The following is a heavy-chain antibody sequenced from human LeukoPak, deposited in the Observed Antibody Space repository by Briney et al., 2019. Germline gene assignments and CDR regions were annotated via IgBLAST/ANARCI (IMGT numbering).Heavy chain of an antibody. CDR1: GFTFSSYA. CDR2: ISGSGGST. Sequence: GGSLRLSCAASGFTFSSYAMSWVRQAPGKGLEWVSAISGSGGSTYYADSVKGRFTISRDNSKNTLYLQMNSLRAEDTAVYYCAKSQGMRRGIVVVPAAAFDYWGQGTLVTVSS. J-gene: IGHJ4*02. CDR3: AKSQGMRRGIVVVPAAAFDY. V-gene: IGHV3-23*01. D-gene: IGHD2-2*01.